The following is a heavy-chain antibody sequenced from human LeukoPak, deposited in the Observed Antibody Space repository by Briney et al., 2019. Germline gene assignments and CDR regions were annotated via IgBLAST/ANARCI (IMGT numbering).Heavy chain of an antibody. CDR2: IWYDGSNK. V-gene: IGHV3-33*08. CDR1: GFTFSSYG. Sequence: GGSLRLSCAASGFTFSSYGMHWVRQAPGKGLEWVAVIWYDGSNKYYADSVKGRFTISRDNSKNTLYLQMNSLRAEDTAVYYCARDGGATVTAFDSWGQGTLVTVSS. J-gene: IGHJ4*02. CDR3: ARDGGATVTAFDS. D-gene: IGHD4-17*01.